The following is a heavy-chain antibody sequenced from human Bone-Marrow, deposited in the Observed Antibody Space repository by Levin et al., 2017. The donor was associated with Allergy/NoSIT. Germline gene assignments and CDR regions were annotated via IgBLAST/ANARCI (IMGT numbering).Heavy chain of an antibody. J-gene: IGHJ3*02. D-gene: IGHD2-15*01. CDR1: GFTFSSYA. Sequence: PGGSLRLSCAASGFTFSSYAMSWVRQAPGKGLEWVSAISGSGGSTYYADSVKGRFTISRDNSKNTLYLQMNSLRAEDTAVYYCAKDEKDIVVVVAAPGAFDIWGQGTMVTVSS. CDR3: AKDEKDIVVVVAAPGAFDI. CDR2: ISGSGGST. V-gene: IGHV3-23*01.